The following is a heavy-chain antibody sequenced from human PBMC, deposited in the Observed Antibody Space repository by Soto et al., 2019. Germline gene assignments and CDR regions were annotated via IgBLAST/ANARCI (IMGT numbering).Heavy chain of an antibody. D-gene: IGHD6-19*01. J-gene: IGHJ4*02. V-gene: IGHV4-59*01. CDR2: IYYSGST. CDR3: ARDRYSNGWYDY. Sequence: RSLTCIVSGGSISSYYWSWIRQPPGKGLEWIGYIYYSGSTKYNPSLKSRVTISVDTSNNQFSLKLSSVTAADTAVYYCARDRYSNGWYDYWGQGTLVPVSS. CDR1: GGSISSYY.